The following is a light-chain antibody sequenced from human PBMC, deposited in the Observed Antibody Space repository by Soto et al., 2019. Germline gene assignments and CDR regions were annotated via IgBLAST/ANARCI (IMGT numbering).Light chain of an antibody. V-gene: IGLV4-60*03. Sequence: QSVLTQSASASASLGSSVELTCTLSSVHSRYFIAWHQQPPGKAPRYLMKLEGGGSYIRGSGVPDRFSGASTVADRYQTPSNLQSDDEAAYHCETWGGKIQVSGGGTKLTVL. CDR3: ETWGGKIQV. CDR1: SVHSRYF. J-gene: IGLJ3*02. CDR2: LEGGGSY.